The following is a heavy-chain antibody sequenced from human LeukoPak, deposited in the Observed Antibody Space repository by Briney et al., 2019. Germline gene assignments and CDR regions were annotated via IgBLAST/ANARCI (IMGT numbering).Heavy chain of an antibody. D-gene: IGHD5-18*01. V-gene: IGHV4-59*01. CDR1: GGSISSYY. CDR2: IYYSGST. Sequence: PSETLSLTCTVSGGSISSYYWSWIRQPPGKGLEWIGYIYYSGSTNYNPSLKSRVPISVDTSKNQFSLKLSSVTAADTAVYYCARDGSYGYPDYWGQGTLVTVSS. CDR3: ARDGSYGYPDY. J-gene: IGHJ4*02.